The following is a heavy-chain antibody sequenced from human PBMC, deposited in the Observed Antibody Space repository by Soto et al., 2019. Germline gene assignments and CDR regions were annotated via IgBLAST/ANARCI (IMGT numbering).Heavy chain of an antibody. D-gene: IGHD6-19*01. CDR1: GGSISSSSYY. CDR2: IYYIGST. Sequence: SETLSLTCTVSGGSISSSSYYWGWIRQPPGKGLEWIGSIYYIGSTYYNPSLKSRVTISVDTSKNQFSLKLSSVTAADTAVYYCASSGWWYFDYWGQGTLVTVSS. J-gene: IGHJ4*02. V-gene: IGHV4-39*01. CDR3: ASSGWWYFDY.